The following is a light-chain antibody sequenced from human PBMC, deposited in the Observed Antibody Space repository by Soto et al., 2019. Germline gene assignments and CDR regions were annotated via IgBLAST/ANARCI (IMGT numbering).Light chain of an antibody. Sequence: DIQMTQSPATLSASVGGRVTITCRASQSVRSWLAWYQQKPGTDPKLLVFDASRLESGVPSRFSGSASGTEFTLTISSLQTDDFATYYCQQYDNYPLTFGGGTKV. CDR2: DAS. CDR3: QQYDNYPLT. J-gene: IGKJ4*01. V-gene: IGKV1-5*01. CDR1: QSVRSW.